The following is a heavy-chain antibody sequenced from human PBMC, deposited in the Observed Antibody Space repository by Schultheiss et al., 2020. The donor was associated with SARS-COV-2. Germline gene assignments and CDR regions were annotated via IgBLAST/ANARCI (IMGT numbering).Heavy chain of an antibody. D-gene: IGHD5-24*01. J-gene: IGHJ3*02. Sequence: GESLKISCAASGFTFDDYAMHWVRQAPGKGLEWVSLISWDGGSTYYADSVKGRFTISRDNSKNSLYLQMNSLRAEDTALYYCAKDMAGDGPDAFDIWGQGTMVT. V-gene: IGHV3-43D*03. CDR2: ISWDGGST. CDR3: AKDMAGDGPDAFDI. CDR1: GFTFDDYA.